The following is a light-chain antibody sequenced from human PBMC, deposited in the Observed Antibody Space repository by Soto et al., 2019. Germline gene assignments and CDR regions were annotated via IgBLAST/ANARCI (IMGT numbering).Light chain of an antibody. CDR3: QHYNSWPET. Sequence: EVVMPQSPVTLSRCRGQRASLSCRASQSVSSNLAWYQQKPGQAPRLLIYGASTRATGIPARFSGSGSGTEFTLTISILQSEDFAVYYCQHYNSWPETFGQGTKVAI. CDR1: QSVSSN. CDR2: GAS. J-gene: IGKJ1*01. V-gene: IGKV3-15*01.